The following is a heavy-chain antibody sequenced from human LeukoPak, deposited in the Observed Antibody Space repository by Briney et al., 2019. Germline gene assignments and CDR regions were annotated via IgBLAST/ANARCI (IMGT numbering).Heavy chain of an antibody. Sequence: SETLSLTCTVSGYSISSGYYWGWIRQPPGKGLEWIGSIYDSGSTYYNPSLKSRVTISVDTSKNHFSLKLSSVTAADTAVYYCARAGGYSGYDRFDYWGQGTLVTISS. D-gene: IGHD5-12*01. V-gene: IGHV4-38-2*02. J-gene: IGHJ4*02. CDR2: IYDSGST. CDR3: ARAGGYSGYDRFDY. CDR1: GYSISSGYY.